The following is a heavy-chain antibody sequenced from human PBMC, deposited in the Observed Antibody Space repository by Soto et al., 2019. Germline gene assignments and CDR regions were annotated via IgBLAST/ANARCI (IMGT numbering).Heavy chain of an antibody. J-gene: IGHJ5*02. V-gene: IGHV3-15*01. D-gene: IGHD6-13*01. CDR1: GFTFSNAW. CDR3: WVSIAAAGTYGNWFDP. CDR2: IKSKTDGGTT. Sequence: GGSLRLSCAASGFTFSNAWMSWVRQAPGKGLEWVGRIKSKTDGGTTDYAAPVKGRFTISRDDSKNTLYLQMNSLKTEDTAVYYCWVSIAAAGTYGNWFDPWGQGTLVTVSS.